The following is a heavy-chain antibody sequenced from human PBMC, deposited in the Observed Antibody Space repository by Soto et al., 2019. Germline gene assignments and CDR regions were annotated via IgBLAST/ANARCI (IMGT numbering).Heavy chain of an antibody. D-gene: IGHD3-3*01. V-gene: IGHV4-31*03. CDR2: IYYSGST. Sequence: SETLSLTCTVSGGSISSDRYFWAWIRQPPGKGLEWIGGIYYSGSTYYNPSLKSRVTISVDTSKNQVSLKLSSVTAADTSVYYCANMFYDFWSGSYAYFDSWGRGTLVTVSS. CDR1: GGSISSDRYF. CDR3: ANMFYDFWSGSYAYFDS. J-gene: IGHJ4*02.